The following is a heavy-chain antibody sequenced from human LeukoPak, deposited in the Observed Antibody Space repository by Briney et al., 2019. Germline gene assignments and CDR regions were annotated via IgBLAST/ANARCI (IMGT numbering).Heavy chain of an antibody. J-gene: IGHJ4*02. V-gene: IGHV3-30*02. CDR1: GISSNNYG. Sequence: QPGGSLGLSCAASGISSNNYGMHWVRQAPGKGLERVAFIRNDGSTKYYPDSVKGRFTMSRDNSENTLYLQMNSLRAEDTAVYYCAKDGRRWKTYYDGSGSYPGWGQGTLVTVSS. D-gene: IGHD3-10*01. CDR2: IRNDGSTK. CDR3: AKDGRRWKTYYDGSGSYPG.